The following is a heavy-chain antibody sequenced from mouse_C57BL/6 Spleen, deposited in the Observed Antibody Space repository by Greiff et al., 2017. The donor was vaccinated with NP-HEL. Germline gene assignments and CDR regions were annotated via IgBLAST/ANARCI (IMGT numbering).Heavy chain of an antibody. Sequence: EVQLQQSGPELVKPGASVKMSCKASGYTFTDYNMHWVKQSHGKSLEWIGYINPNNGGTSYNQKFKGKATLTVNKSSSTAYMGLRSLTSEDSAVYYCARDGRVTDFDYWGQGTTLTVSS. D-gene: IGHD2-2*01. J-gene: IGHJ2*01. CDR3: ARDGRVTDFDY. CDR1: GYTFTDYN. CDR2: INPNNGGT. V-gene: IGHV1-22*01.